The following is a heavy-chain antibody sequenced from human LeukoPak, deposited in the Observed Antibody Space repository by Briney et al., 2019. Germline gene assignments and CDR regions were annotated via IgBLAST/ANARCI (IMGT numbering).Heavy chain of an antibody. CDR1: GYTFTSYS. D-gene: IGHD4-17*01. J-gene: IGHJ4*02. CDR3: ARFYRERGDYIDPFDY. V-gene: IGHV1-18*01. CDR2: ITTYNNNT. Sequence: GASVKVSCKASGYTFTSYSVTWVRQAPGQGLEWVGWITTYNNNTKYAREVQGRVTMTTEPSTSTAYMELRSLRSDDTAVYYCARFYRERGDYIDPFDYWGQGTLVTVSS.